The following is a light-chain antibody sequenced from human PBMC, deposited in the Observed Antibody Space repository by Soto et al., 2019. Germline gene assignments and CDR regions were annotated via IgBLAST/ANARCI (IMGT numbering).Light chain of an antibody. CDR3: CSYAGSSSYV. V-gene: IGLV2-23*01. CDR2: EGS. CDR1: SSDVGTYNL. Sequence: QSALTQPASVSGSPGQSITISCTGTSSDVGTYNLVSWYQQHPGKAPKVMIYEGSKRPSGVSNRFSGSKSGNTASLTISGLQAEDEAAYYCCSYAGSSSYVFGTGTKVTVL. J-gene: IGLJ1*01.